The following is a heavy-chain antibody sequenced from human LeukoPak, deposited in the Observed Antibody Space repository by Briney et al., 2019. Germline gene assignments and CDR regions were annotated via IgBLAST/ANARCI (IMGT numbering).Heavy chain of an antibody. CDR3: AKDAFTGVAGPLWSN. CDR2: ITYDGYKE. V-gene: IGHV3-30-3*01. D-gene: IGHD6-19*01. Sequence: GGSLRLSCAASGFTFNSYAMPWVRQAPGMGLEWGAVITYDGYKEFYADSVKGRFTISRDNSKNTLYLQMNSLRAEDTAVYYCAKDAFTGVAGPLWSNWGQGTLVTVSS. CDR1: GFTFNSYA. J-gene: IGHJ4*02.